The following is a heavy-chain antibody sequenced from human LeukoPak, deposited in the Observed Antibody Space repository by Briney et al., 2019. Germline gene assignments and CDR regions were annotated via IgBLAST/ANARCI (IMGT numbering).Heavy chain of an antibody. CDR1: GASMNNYH. D-gene: IGHD1-26*01. CDR3: ARSWAAKWELPGHFDS. J-gene: IGHJ4*02. Sequence: PSDTLSLTCTVSGASMNNYHWSWIRQSPEKGLEWLGFVFSRGTTYLKPSFQSRLIMSVDTSKNQFSLRLSSVTAADTAVYFCARSWAAKWELPGHFDSWGRGRLVSVSS. CDR2: VFSRGTT. V-gene: IGHV4-59*08.